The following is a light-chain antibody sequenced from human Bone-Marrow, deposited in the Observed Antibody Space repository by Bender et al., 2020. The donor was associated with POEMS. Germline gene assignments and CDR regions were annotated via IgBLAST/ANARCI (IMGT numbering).Light chain of an antibody. J-gene: IGLJ2*01. CDR3: SSYRHRDNVI. V-gene: IGLV2-8*01. CDR1: ISDVGGYNY. CDR2: EVN. Sequence: QSALTQPPSASGSPGQSVTISCTGTISDVGGYNYVSWYQQHPGKAPKLMIYEVNKRPSGVPDRFSGSKSGNTASLTVSGLQAEDEADYYCSSYRHRDNVIFGGGTTLTVL.